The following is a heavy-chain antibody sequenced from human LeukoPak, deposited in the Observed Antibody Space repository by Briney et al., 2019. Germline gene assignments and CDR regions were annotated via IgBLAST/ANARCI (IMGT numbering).Heavy chain of an antibody. J-gene: IGHJ4*02. CDR3: VKVYYYDSSGYYPNY. Sequence: SETLSLTCTVSGGSISSSSYYWGWIRQPPGKGLESIGSIYYSGSTYYNPSLKSRVTISVDTSKNQFSLKLSSVTAADTAVYYCVKVYYYDSSGYYPNYWGQGTLVTVSS. CDR1: GGSISSSSYY. V-gene: IGHV4-39*07. D-gene: IGHD3-22*01. CDR2: IYYSGST.